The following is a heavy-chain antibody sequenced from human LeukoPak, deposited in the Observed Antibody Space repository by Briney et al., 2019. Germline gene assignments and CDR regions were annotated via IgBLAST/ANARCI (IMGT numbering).Heavy chain of an antibody. CDR3: AKGSSSSGYYYYYGTDV. Sequence: GGSLRLSCAASGFTFSSYAMSWVRQAPGKGLEWVSAISGSGGSTYYADSVKGRFTISRDNSKNTLYLQMNSLRAEDTAVYYCAKGSSSSGYYYYYGTDVWGQGTTVTVSS. CDR2: ISGSGGST. J-gene: IGHJ6*02. V-gene: IGHV3-23*01. D-gene: IGHD6-6*01. CDR1: GFTFSSYA.